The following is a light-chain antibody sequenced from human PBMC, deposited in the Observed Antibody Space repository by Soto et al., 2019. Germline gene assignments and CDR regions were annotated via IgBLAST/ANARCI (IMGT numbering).Light chain of an antibody. J-gene: IGKJ1*01. V-gene: IGKV1-5*03. CDR3: QQYVKYPVT. Sequence: IQLTQSPSSLSASVGDSVTVTCRANQSIYTWLAWYQHKPGKAPKFLIYMASSLENGVPSRFSGSGSGTEFTLTISSLQPDDFATYVCQQYVKYPVTFGQGTKVEIK. CDR2: MAS. CDR1: QSIYTW.